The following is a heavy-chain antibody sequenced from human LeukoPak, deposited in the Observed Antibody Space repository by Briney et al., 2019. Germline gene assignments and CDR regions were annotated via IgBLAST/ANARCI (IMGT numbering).Heavy chain of an antibody. V-gene: IGHV5-51*01. CDR2: IDPSDSET. D-gene: IGHD2/OR15-2a*01. J-gene: IGHJ4*02. CDR1: GYNFASYW. Sequence: GESLKISCKASGYNFASYWIGWVRQKPGKGLEWMGIIDPSDSETRYSPSFRGQVTISLDMSISTAYLHWPSLKASDTAIYFCARVMFSVSVRPGNIDFWGPGTLVTVSS. CDR3: ARVMFSVSVRPGNIDF.